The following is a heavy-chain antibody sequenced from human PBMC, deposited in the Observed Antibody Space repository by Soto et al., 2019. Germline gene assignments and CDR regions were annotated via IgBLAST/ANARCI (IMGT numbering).Heavy chain of an antibody. CDR2: ISSGSKTI. CDR3: AREDILGVRSFDY. V-gene: IGHV3-48*02. J-gene: IGHJ4*02. D-gene: IGHD3-9*01. Sequence: GSLRLSVAASGFTLSAYSLNWVRQAPGKGLEWVSYISSGSKTIYYAESVKGRFTVSRDNARSSQYLQMNSLRDEDTAVYYCAREDILGVRSFDYWGQGTLVTVSS. CDR1: GFTLSAYS.